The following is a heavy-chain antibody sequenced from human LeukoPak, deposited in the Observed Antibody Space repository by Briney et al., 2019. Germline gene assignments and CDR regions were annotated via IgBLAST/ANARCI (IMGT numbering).Heavy chain of an antibody. CDR3: ARVGYCSSTSCARSAFDI. CDR2: IYTSGST. CDR1: GGSISSYY. Sequence: SETLSLTCTVSGGSISSYYWSWIRQPAGKGLEWIGRIYTSGSTNYNPSLKSRVTMSVDTSKNQFSLKLSSVTAADTAVYYCARVGYCSSTSCARSAFDIWGQGTMVTVSS. D-gene: IGHD2-2*01. J-gene: IGHJ3*02. V-gene: IGHV4-4*07.